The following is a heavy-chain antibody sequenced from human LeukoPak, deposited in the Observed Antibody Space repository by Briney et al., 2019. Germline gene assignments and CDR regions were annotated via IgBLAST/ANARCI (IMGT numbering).Heavy chain of an antibody. CDR3: AREEMITFGGVIVIPSYNWFDP. J-gene: IGHJ5*02. Sequence: SQTLSLTCAISGDSVSSNSAAWNWIRQSPSRGLEWLGRTYYRSKWYNDYAVSVKGRITINPDTSKNQFSLQLNSVTPEDTAVYYCAREEMITFGGVIVIPSYNWFDPWGQGTLVTVSS. CDR1: GDSVSSNSAA. D-gene: IGHD3-16*02. CDR2: TYYRSKWYN. V-gene: IGHV6-1*01.